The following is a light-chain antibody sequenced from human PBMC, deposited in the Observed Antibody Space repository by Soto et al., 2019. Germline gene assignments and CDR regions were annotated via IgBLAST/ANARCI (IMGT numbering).Light chain of an antibody. Sequence: DIFMTQSPATLSVAPGERVTFSCRASQGVSRKLAWYQHKPGQAPRLLISGASTGATGIPARFSGSGSGTEFTLTTSSLQSEDCAIYYCQQYHKWPITFGGGTKVDIX. V-gene: IGKV3-15*01. CDR1: QGVSRK. CDR2: GAS. J-gene: IGKJ4*01. CDR3: QQYHKWPIT.